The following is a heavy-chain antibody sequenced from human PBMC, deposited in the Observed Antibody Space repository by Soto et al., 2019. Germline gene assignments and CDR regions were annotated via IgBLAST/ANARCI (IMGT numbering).Heavy chain of an antibody. CDR1: GFAFSSYP. J-gene: IGHJ6*02. CDR3: AISLGMATTYYYYAIDV. V-gene: IGHV3-30*04. Sequence: PGGSLRLSCAASGFAFSSYPMHWVRQAPGKGLEWVAVISDDGRNKYYADSVQGRFIISRNNSKNTLYLQVNSLRAEDTALYYCAISLGMATTYYYYAIDVWGQGTTVTVSS. D-gene: IGHD5-12*01. CDR2: ISDDGRNK.